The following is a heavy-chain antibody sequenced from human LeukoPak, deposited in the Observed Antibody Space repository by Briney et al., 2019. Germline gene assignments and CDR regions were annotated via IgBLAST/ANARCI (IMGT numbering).Heavy chain of an antibody. D-gene: IGHD5-24*01. CDR3: AREGHGPFWFDP. V-gene: IGHV1-69*01. Sequence: GSSVKVSCKASGGTFSSYAISWVRQAPPQGLEWMGGIIPIFGTANYAQKFQGRVTIPADESTITAYMELGSLISEDTAVYYCAREGHGPFWFDPWGQGTLVTVSS. CDR1: GGTFSSYA. CDR2: IIPIFGTA. J-gene: IGHJ5*02.